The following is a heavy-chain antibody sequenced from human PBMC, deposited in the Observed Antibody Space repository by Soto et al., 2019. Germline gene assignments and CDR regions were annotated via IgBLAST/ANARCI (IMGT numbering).Heavy chain of an antibody. Sequence: SEARSLTCTVSGGSISRGGYYWSWIRQHPGKGLEWIGYIYYIRSTYYNPSLKSRVTISANTSKNQFSLKLSSVTAADTAVYYCASGSGSYYSWFDPWGQGTLVTVSS. V-gene: IGHV4-31*03. CDR1: GGSISRGGYY. D-gene: IGHD3-10*01. CDR3: ASGSGSYYSWFDP. CDR2: IYYIRST. J-gene: IGHJ5*02.